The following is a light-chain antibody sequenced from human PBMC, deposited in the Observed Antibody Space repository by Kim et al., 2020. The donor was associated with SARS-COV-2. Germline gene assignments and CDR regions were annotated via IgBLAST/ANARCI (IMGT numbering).Light chain of an antibody. V-gene: IGKV1-33*01. CDR1: QDISNY. CDR2: DAS. Sequence: DIQMTQSPSSLSASVGDRVTITCQASQDISNYLNWYQQKPGKAPKLLIYDASNLETGVPSRFSGSGSGTDFTFTINSLQPEDIATYFCQQCDSLPYTFGQGTKLEI. CDR3: QQCDSLPYT. J-gene: IGKJ2*01.